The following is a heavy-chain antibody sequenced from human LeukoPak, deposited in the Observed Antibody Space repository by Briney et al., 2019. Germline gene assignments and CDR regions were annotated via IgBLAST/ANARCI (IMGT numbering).Heavy chain of an antibody. CDR3: ARDLYGGSDSSSGDY. Sequence: ASVKVSCKASGGTFSSYAISWVRQAPGQGLEWMGGIIPIFSTANYAQKFQGRVTITADESTSTAYMELSSLRSEDTAVYYCARDLYGGSDSSSGDYWGQGTLVTVSS. CDR1: GGTFSSYA. D-gene: IGHD6-6*01. V-gene: IGHV1-69*01. J-gene: IGHJ4*02. CDR2: IIPIFSTA.